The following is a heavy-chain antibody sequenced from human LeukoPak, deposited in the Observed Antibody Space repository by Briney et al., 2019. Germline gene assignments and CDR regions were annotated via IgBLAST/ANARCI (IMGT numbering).Heavy chain of an antibody. D-gene: IGHD2-15*01. V-gene: IGHV3-33*01. CDR3: ARGDWWDYFDY. Sequence: GGSLRLLCAASGFTFSIYGMHWVRQAPGKGLEWVAVIWYDGSNKYYADSVKGRFTISRDNSKNTLYLQMNSLRAEDTAVYYCARGDWWDYFDYWGQGTLVTVSS. CDR1: GFTFSIYG. CDR2: IWYDGSNK. J-gene: IGHJ4*02.